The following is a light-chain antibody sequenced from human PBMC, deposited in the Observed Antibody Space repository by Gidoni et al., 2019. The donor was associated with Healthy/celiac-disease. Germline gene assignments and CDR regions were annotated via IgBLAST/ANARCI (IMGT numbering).Light chain of an antibody. CDR3: QQYDNLYT. Sequence: DIQMTQSPSSLSASVGDRVTITCQASQDIRNYLNWYQQKPGKAPKLLIYDASNLETGVPSRFSGSGSGTDFTFTISSLQPEDIATFYCQQYDNLYTFGQXTKLEIK. CDR1: QDIRNY. J-gene: IGKJ2*01. V-gene: IGKV1-33*01. CDR2: DAS.